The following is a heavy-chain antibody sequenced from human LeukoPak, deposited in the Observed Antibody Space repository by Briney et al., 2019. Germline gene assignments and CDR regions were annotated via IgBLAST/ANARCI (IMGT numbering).Heavy chain of an antibody. CDR3: ARTYYDFWSGYLYYYMDV. Sequence: KPGESLKISCKGSGYSFTSYWIGWVRQMPGKGLEWMGIIYPGDSDTRYSPSFKGQITISADKSISTAYLQWSSLKASDTAMYYCARTYYDFWSGYLYYYMDVWGKGTTVTVSS. D-gene: IGHD3-3*01. V-gene: IGHV5-51*03. J-gene: IGHJ6*03. CDR2: IYPGDSDT. CDR1: GYSFTSYW.